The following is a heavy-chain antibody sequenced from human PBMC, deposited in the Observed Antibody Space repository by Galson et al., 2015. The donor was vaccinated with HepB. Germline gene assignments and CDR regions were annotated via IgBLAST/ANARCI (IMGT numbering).Heavy chain of an antibody. CDR2: IIPIFGTA. V-gene: IGHV1-69*13. J-gene: IGHJ6*02. Sequence: SVKVSCKASGGTFSSYAISWVRQAPGQGLEWMGGIIPIFGTANYAQKFQGRVTITADESTSTAYMELSSLRSEDTAVYYCARSGTTGTGRLNYYYYYGMDVWGQGTTVTVSS. D-gene: IGHD1-1*01. CDR1: GGTFSSYA. CDR3: ARSGTTGTGRLNYYYYYGMDV.